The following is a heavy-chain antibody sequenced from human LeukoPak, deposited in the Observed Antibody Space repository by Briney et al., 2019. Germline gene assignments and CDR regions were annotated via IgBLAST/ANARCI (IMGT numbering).Heavy chain of an antibody. CDR1: GGSISSSSYY. V-gene: IGHV4-39*01. CDR2: IYYSGST. D-gene: IGHD3-22*01. Sequence: SETLSLTCTVSGGSISSSSYYWGRIRQPPGKGLEWIGSIYYSGSTYHNPSLKSRVTISVDTSKNQFSLKLSSVTAADTAVYYCAITSSGSQYYYGMDVWGQGTTVTVSS. J-gene: IGHJ6*02. CDR3: AITSSGSQYYYGMDV.